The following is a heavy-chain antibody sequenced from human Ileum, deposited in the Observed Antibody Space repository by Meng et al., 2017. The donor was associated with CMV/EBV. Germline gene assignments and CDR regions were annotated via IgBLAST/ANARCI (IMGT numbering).Heavy chain of an antibody. CDR1: GFTFSNFA. V-gene: IGHV3-23*01. D-gene: IGHD2/OR15-2a*01. CDR3: ARIYGHSAGHYYHALDV. J-gene: IGHJ6*02. Sequence: GESLKISCAVSGFTFSNFAMPWVRLAPGRGLEAVSSISDRGDRTYYVDSVRGRLNISRDNSRNIVYLQMNSLGAGDTAMYYCARIYGHSAGHYYHALDVWGQGTTVTVSS. CDR2: ISDRGDRT.